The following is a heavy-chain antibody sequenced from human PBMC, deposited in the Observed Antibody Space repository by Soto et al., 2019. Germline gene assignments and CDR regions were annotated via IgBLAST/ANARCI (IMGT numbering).Heavy chain of an antibody. J-gene: IGHJ4*02. D-gene: IGHD2-15*01. Sequence: EVHLEESGGGLVQPGGSLRLSCATSGFIFSSYEMNWVRQAPGKGLEWVSYISRIGSDIFYADSVKGRFTISRDNAKGSLYLQLNNLRAEDTAVYYCGRLAEAATGHTDFDFWGQGTLVTVSS. V-gene: IGHV3-48*03. CDR3: GRLAEAATGHTDFDF. CDR2: ISRIGSDI. CDR1: GFIFSSYE.